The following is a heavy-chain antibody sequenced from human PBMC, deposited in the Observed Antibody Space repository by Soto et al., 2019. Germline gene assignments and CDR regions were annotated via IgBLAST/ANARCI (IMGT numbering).Heavy chain of an antibody. V-gene: IGHV4-4*02. D-gene: IGHD3-16*01. CDR1: GGSISSSNW. J-gene: IGHJ2*01. CDR2: IYQSGST. Sequence: QVQLQEAGPGLVKPSGTLSLTCAVSGGSISSSNWWSWVRQPPEKGLEWIGEIYQSGSTNYNPSPTSRVTISLDKSKTQFALMLTSVTAADTAVYYCARRIYGDWYFDLWGRGTLVTVSS. CDR3: ARRIYGDWYFDL.